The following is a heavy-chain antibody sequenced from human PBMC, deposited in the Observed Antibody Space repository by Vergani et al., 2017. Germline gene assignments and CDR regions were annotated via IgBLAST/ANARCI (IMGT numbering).Heavy chain of an antibody. CDR1: GDSVSSSSW. CDR2: IYHSGTT. J-gene: IGHJ4*02. D-gene: IGHD4-17*01. V-gene: IGHV4-4*03. CDR3: TRGYGDYGAD. Sequence: QMQLQESGPGLVKPPGTLSLTCAVSGDSVSSSSWWSWVRQPPGKGLEWIGEIYHSGTTNFNPSLKSRVTMSIDKSKNQFSLKLNSVTAADTAVYYCTRGYGDYGADWGQGILVTVSS.